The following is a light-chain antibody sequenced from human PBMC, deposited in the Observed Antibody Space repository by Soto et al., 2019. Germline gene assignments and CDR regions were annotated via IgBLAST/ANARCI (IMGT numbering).Light chain of an antibody. J-gene: IGKJ5*01. CDR1: QSVGSY. V-gene: IGKV3-11*01. Sequence: EIVLTQSPATRSVSPGERATLSCRASQSVGSYLAWRQQKPGQTPRLLIYDASNRATGIPARFSDSGSGTDFTLTISSIQPEDFAVDDCQRRSNSITFGQGTRLEIK. CDR2: DAS. CDR3: QRRSNSIT.